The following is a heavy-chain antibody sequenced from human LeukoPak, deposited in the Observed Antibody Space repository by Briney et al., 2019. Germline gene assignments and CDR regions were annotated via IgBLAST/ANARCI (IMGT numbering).Heavy chain of an antibody. CDR1: GYTFVSYY. CDR3: AREGKIEAAAPFDY. V-gene: IGHV1-46*01. J-gene: IGHJ4*02. CDR2: INPIGGST. Sequence: GASVKVSCKASGYTFVSYYMHWVRQAPGQGLEWMGIINPIGGSTTYAQKFQGRVTMTRDTSTSTVYMELSSLTSEDTAVYYCAREGKIEAAAPFDYWGQGTLVTVSS. D-gene: IGHD6-13*01.